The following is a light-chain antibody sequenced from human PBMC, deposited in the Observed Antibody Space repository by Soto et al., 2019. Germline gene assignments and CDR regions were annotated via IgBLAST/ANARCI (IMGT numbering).Light chain of an antibody. V-gene: IGLV2-18*02. Sequence: QSVLTQPPSVSGSPGQSVTISCTGTSTDFVSYNRVSWYQQPPGTAPKLIIYEASNRPSGVPDRFSGSKSGNTASLTISGLQAADEADYYCVSYTSSTTYVFGTGTKVTAL. CDR2: EAS. J-gene: IGLJ1*01. CDR3: VSYTSSTTYV. CDR1: STDFVSYNR.